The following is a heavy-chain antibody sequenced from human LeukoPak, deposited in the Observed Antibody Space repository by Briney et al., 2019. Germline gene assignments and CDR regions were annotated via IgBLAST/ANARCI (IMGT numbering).Heavy chain of an antibody. Sequence: SETLSLTCTVSLDSTTSNFWRWARQPPGKGLECLGEIHRSGSPNYNPSLHSRATISIDTSRNPIALVLSSVTAADTAVYYCAREILGGFNPGAYWGQGTLVTVSS. D-gene: IGHD1-14*01. CDR2: IHRSGSP. CDR3: AREILGGFNPGAY. J-gene: IGHJ4*02. CDR1: LDSTTSNF. V-gene: IGHV4-59*12.